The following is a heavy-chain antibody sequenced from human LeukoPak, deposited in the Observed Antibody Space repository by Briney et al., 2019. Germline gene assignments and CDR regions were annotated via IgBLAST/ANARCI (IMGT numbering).Heavy chain of an antibody. CDR1: GGSISSYY. V-gene: IGHV4-59*01. Sequence: SETLSLTCTVSGGSISSYYWSWIRQPPGKGLEWIGYIYYSGSTNYNPSLKSRVTISVDTSKNQFSLKLSSVTAADTAVYYCARDGTSARTRDAFDIWGQGTMVTVSS. CDR3: ARDGTSARTRDAFDI. J-gene: IGHJ3*02. CDR2: IYYSGST. D-gene: IGHD1-14*01.